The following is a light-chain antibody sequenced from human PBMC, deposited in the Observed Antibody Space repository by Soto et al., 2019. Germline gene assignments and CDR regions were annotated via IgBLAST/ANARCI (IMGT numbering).Light chain of an antibody. CDR1: QSVSTY. Sequence: EIVMTHSPATLSVSPGERATLSCRASQSVSTYLAWYQQKPGQAPRLLIYGVSSRAAGVPDRFSGSGSGTEFTLTISSLQPDDFATYYCQHYNSYSEAFGQGTKVDIK. CDR2: GVS. J-gene: IGKJ1*01. CDR3: QHYNSYSEA. V-gene: IGKV3D-15*01.